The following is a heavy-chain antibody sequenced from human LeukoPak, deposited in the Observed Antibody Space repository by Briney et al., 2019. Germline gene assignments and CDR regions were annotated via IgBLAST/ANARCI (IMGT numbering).Heavy chain of an antibody. V-gene: IGHV3-30*18. CDR1: GFTFSSYG. J-gene: IGHJ3*02. Sequence: PGRSLRLSCAASGFTFSSYGMHWVRQAPGKGLEWVAVISYDGSNKYYADSVKGRITISRDNSKNTLYLQMNSLRAEDTAVYYCAKGSSSSGYDAFDIWGQGTMVTVSS. CDR2: ISYDGSNK. CDR3: AKGSSSSGYDAFDI. D-gene: IGHD6-13*01.